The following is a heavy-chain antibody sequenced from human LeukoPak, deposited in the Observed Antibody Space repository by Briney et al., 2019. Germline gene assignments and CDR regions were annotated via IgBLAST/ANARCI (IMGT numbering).Heavy chain of an antibody. J-gene: IGHJ4*02. D-gene: IGHD5-24*01. CDR3: AREGDGYNYFDY. CDR2: ISIYNGNT. V-gene: IGHV1-18*01. CDR1: GYTFTSYG. Sequence: ASVKVSCKASGYTFTSYGISWVRQAPGQEPEWMGWISIYNGNTNYAQKLQGRVTMTTDTSTSTAYMELRSLRSDDTAVYYCAREGDGYNYFDYWGQGTLVTVSS.